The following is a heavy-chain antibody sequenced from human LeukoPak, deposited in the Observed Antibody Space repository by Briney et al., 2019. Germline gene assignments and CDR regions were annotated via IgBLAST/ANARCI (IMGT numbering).Heavy chain of an antibody. CDR2: IYPGDSDT. J-gene: IGHJ4*02. D-gene: IGHD5-18*01. CDR3: ARGRNSYGDNFDY. V-gene: IGHV5-51*01. CDR1: GFSFTSYW. Sequence: GESLKISCKGSGFSFTSYWIGWVRQMPGKGLEWMGIIYPGDSDTRYSPSFQGQVTISADKSISTAYLQWSSLKASDTAMYYCARGRNSYGDNFDYWGQGTLVTVSS.